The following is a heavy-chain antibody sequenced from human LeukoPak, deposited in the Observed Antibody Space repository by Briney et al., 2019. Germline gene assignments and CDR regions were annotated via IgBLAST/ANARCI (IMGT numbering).Heavy chain of an antibody. CDR1: GFTFNSYS. D-gene: IGHD2-15*01. CDR2: ISASSSFI. Sequence: GGSLRLSCAASGFTFNSYSMNWVRQGPGKGLEWVSSISASSSFIYYADSVKGRFTISRDNAKNSLYLQMDSLRAEDTAVYYCARESDIYYGMDVWGQGTTVTVSS. V-gene: IGHV3-21*01. J-gene: IGHJ6*02. CDR3: ARESDIYYGMDV.